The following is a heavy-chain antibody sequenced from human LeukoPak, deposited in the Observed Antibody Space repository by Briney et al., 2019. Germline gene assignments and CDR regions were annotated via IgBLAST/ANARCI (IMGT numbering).Heavy chain of an antibody. D-gene: IGHD6-13*01. CDR1: GYTFTSYA. CDR2: INTNTGNP. Sequence: RRASVKVSCKASGYTFTSYAMNWVRQAPGQGLEWMGWINTNTGNPTYAQGFTGRFVFSLDTSVSTAYLQISSLKAEDTAVYYCARDSPGIAAAGNFDYWGQGTLVTVSS. CDR3: ARDSPGIAAAGNFDY. J-gene: IGHJ4*02. V-gene: IGHV7-4-1*02.